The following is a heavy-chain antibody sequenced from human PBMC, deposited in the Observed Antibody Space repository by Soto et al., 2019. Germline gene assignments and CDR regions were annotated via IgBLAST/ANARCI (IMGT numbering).Heavy chain of an antibody. V-gene: IGHV1-69*02. CDR3: ASHFTGVLVLGTSPPGGDNFGWDV. Sequence: QVQLVQSGAEVKKPGSSVKVSCKASGGTFSRYTFTWVRQAPGQGLEWMGRFIPIVDITNYARKFQGRVTINADKSTSTAYMELSRLTSDDTAVYYCASHFTGVLVLGTSPPGGDNFGWDVWGQGTTVSVS. CDR1: GGTFSRYT. D-gene: IGHD2-8*02. CDR2: FIPIVDIT. J-gene: IGHJ6*02.